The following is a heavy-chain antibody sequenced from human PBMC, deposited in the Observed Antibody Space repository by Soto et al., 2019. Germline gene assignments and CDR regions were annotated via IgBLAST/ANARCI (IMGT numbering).Heavy chain of an antibody. J-gene: IGHJ6*02. D-gene: IGHD2-21*02. CDR1: GGSISGYG. Sequence: SETLFLTCTVSGGSISGYGWRWIRQPPGKGLEWIGYMYNTGSTVYNPSFKSRVTISVDTSKNQFSLKLNSVTAADTAVYYCARDLWGYCGTDCYPLDVWGQGTTVTVSS. CDR3: ARDLWGYCGTDCYPLDV. V-gene: IGHV4-59*01. CDR2: MYNTGST.